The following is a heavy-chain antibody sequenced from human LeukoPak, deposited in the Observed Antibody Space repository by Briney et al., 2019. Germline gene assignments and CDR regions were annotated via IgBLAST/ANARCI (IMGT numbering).Heavy chain of an antibody. V-gene: IGHV4-34*01. CDR3: ARPTI. CDR2: INHGVST. Sequence: SETLSLTCAVYGGSFTGYYWSWIRQPPGKGLEWIGEINHGVSTNYNPSLKSRVTISVDTSKNQFSLKLSSVTAADTAVYYCARPTIWGQGTLVTVSS. J-gene: IGHJ4*02. CDR1: GGSFTGYY.